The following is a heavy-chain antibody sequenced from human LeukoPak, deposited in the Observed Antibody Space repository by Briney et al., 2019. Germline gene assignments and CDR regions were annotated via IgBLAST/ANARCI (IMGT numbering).Heavy chain of an antibody. D-gene: IGHD6-19*01. Sequence: GGSLRLSCAASGFTFDDHAIHWVGQAPGKGLEWVSLISGDGGSTYYADFVKGRFTISRDNSKNSLYLQMNSLRTEDTALYYCASPGSAWYRFDYWGQGTLVTVSS. J-gene: IGHJ4*02. CDR3: ASPGSAWYRFDY. CDR2: ISGDGGST. CDR1: GFTFDDHA. V-gene: IGHV3-43*02.